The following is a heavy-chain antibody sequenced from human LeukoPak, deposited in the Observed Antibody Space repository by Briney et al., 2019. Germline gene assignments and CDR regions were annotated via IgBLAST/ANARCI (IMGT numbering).Heavy chain of an antibody. V-gene: IGHV3-73*01. CDR2: IRSKANSYAT. D-gene: IGHD3-10*01. CDR3: TSYYYGSGSQYYFDY. Sequence: GGSLRLSCAASGFTFSGSAMHWVRQASGKGLEWVGRIRSKANSYATAYAASVKGRFTISGDDSKNTAYLQMNSLRTEDAAVYYCTSYYYGSGSQYYFDYWGQGTLVTVSS. CDR1: GFTFSGSA. J-gene: IGHJ4*02.